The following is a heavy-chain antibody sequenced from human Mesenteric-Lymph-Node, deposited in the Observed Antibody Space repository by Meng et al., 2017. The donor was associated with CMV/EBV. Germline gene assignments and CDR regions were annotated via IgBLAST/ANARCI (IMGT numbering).Heavy chain of an antibody. CDR3: ATLIVVAAS. D-gene: IGHD6-19*01. J-gene: IGHJ5*02. CDR1: GFTFSSYS. V-gene: IGHV3-66*02. CDR2: IYSDHTT. Sequence: GESLKISCAASGFTFSSYSMSWVRQAPGKGLEWVSIIYSDHTTYFADSVKGRFTLFRDIYKNILYLQMDSLRPEDTAVYYCATLIVVAASWGQGRLVTVSS.